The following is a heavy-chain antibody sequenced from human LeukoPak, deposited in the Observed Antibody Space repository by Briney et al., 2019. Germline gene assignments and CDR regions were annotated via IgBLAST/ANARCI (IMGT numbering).Heavy chain of an antibody. D-gene: IGHD3-16*02. CDR3: AKGADYVWGSYRKYYMDV. CDR1: GFHLRYYG. CDR2: IRYDGNNK. Sequence: GALEPSFAASGFHLRYYGLDLGRQAPSQGVEGVAIIRYDGNNKYYADSVKGRFTISRDNSKNTLYLQMNSLRAEDTAVYYCAKGADYVWGSYRKYYMDVWGKGTTVTISS. J-gene: IGHJ6*03. V-gene: IGHV3-30*02.